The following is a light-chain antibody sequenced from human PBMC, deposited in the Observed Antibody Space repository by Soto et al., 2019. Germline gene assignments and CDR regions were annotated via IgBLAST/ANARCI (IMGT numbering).Light chain of an antibody. Sequence: QSVLTQPASVSGSPGQSITISCTGTSSDVGSYNLVSWYQQHPGKAPKLMIYEVSKRPSGVSNRFSGSKSGNTASLTISGLQAEDEADYYCCSYSGICPLYVFGTGTKVTVL. CDR1: SSDVGSYNL. V-gene: IGLV2-23*02. J-gene: IGLJ1*01. CDR2: EVS. CDR3: CSYSGICPLYV.